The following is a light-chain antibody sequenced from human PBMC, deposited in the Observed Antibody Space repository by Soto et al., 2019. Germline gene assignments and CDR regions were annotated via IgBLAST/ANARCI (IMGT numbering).Light chain of an antibody. CDR1: QTISNW. J-gene: IGKJ1*01. CDR2: DAS. CDR3: QQYNTYSL. V-gene: IGKV1-5*01. Sequence: DIQITQSPSTLSASVGDSVTITCRASQTISNWLAWYQQKPGKAPKLLIYDASSLERGVPSRFRGSGSGTEFTLTISXLQPDDFATYYCQQYNTYSLFGQGTKVDIK.